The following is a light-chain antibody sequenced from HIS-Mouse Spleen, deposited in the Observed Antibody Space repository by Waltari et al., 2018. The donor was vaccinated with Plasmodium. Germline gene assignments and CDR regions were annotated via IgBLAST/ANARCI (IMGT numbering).Light chain of an antibody. J-gene: IGLJ3*02. Sequence: QSALTQPASVSGSPGQSITIPCTGTSSDVGAYTYVSWYQQHPGKAPKLMIYEVSNRPPGVPNRVSGSKSGNPASLTISGLQAEDEADYYCSSYTSSSTLFGGGTKLTVL. CDR1: SSDVGAYTY. CDR3: SSYTSSSTL. V-gene: IGLV2-14*01. CDR2: EVS.